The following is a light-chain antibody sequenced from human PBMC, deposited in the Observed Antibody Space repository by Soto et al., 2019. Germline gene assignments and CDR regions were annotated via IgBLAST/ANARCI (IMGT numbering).Light chain of an antibody. CDR2: GAS. CDR1: QGIGIT. Sequence: IVMTQSPATLSVSPGERVTLSCRASQGIGITLAWYQQKPGQTPRLLIYGASHRAPDIPDRFSGSGSGTDFTLTISRLEPEDFAVYYCQQYGGSVQTFGQGTKVDIK. J-gene: IGKJ1*01. CDR3: QQYGGSVQT. V-gene: IGKV3-20*01.